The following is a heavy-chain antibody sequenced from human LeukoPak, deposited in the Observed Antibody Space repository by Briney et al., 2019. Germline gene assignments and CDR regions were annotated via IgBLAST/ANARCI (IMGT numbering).Heavy chain of an antibody. V-gene: IGHV3-30*03. CDR1: GFTFSSYG. CDR3: GGGSGWSLDY. D-gene: IGHD6-19*01. CDR2: ISYDGSNK. J-gene: IGHJ4*02. Sequence: GGSLRLSCAASGFTFSSYGMHWVRQAPGKGLEWVAVISYDGSNKYYADSVKGRFTISRDNSKNTLYLQMNSLRAEDTAVYYCGGGSGWSLDYWGQGTLVTVSS.